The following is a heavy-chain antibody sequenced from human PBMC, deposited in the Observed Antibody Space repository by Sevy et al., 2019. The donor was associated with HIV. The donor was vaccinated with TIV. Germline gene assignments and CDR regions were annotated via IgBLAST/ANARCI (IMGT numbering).Heavy chain of an antibody. Sequence: ASVKVSCKASGYTFTTYYMHWVRQAPGQGLEWMGIINPSGGSTSYAQKFQGRVTMTRDTSTSTVYMELSSLRSEDTAVYYCARVWAGCSGNSCALDYWGQGTLVTVSS. CDR3: ARVWAGCSGNSCALDY. J-gene: IGHJ4*02. V-gene: IGHV1-46*01. CDR1: GYTFTTYY. CDR2: INPSGGST. D-gene: IGHD2-15*01.